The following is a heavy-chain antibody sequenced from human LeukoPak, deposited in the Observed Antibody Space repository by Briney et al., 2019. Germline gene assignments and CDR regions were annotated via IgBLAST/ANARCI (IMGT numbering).Heavy chain of an antibody. Sequence: GGSLRLSCAASGFTFSSYWMSWVRQAPGKGLEWVANIKQDGSEKYYVDSVKGRFTISRDNAKNSLYLQMNSLRAEDTAVYYCAREGAAQQLVYYYYYMDVWGKGTTVTISS. CDR1: GFTFSSYW. J-gene: IGHJ6*03. V-gene: IGHV3-7*01. CDR3: AREGAAQQLVYYYYYMDV. D-gene: IGHD6-13*01. CDR2: IKQDGSEK.